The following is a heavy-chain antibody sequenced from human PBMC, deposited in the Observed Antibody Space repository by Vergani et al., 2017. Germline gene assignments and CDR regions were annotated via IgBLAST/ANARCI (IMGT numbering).Heavy chain of an antibody. J-gene: IGHJ6*03. Sequence: QVQLQESGPGLVKPSETLSLTCTVSGGSISSYYWGWIRQPPGKGLEWIGSIYYSGSTYYNPSLKSRVTISVDTSKNQFSLKLSSVTAADTAVYYCARYSTYYYGSGSYEDVWGKGP. CDR1: GGSISSYY. CDR3: ARYSTYYYGSGSYEDV. CDR2: IYYSGST. V-gene: IGHV4-39*01. D-gene: IGHD3-10*01.